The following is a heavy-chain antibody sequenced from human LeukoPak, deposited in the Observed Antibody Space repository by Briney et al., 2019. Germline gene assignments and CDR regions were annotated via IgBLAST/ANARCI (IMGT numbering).Heavy chain of an antibody. D-gene: IGHD3-10*01. CDR2: IWYDGSNK. CDR3: STSVEYSSGSYPSGY. Sequence: PGRSLRLSCAASGFTFSSYGMHWVRQAPGKGLEWVAVIWYDGSNKYYADSVKGRFTISRDNSKNTLYLQMNSLTAEDTAVYYCSTSVEYSSGSYPSGYWGPGTLVTVSS. V-gene: IGHV3-33*01. J-gene: IGHJ4*02. CDR1: GFTFSSYG.